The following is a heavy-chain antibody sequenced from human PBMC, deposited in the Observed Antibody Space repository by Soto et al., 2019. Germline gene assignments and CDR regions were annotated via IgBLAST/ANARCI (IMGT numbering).Heavy chain of an antibody. J-gene: IGHJ4*02. CDR3: AKDRLAGGFDY. CDR1: GFTFSNYA. V-gene: IGHV3-23*04. CDR2: VSATAGTT. Sequence: DVQLVDSGGGLVQPGGSLRLSCAASGFTFSNYAMSWVRQAPGKGLEWVSLVSATAGTTYYTDSVKGRFTISRDNSRNTGYLQMNRLRADDRAVYYGAKDRLAGGFDYWGRGTLVTVSS. D-gene: IGHD3-16*01.